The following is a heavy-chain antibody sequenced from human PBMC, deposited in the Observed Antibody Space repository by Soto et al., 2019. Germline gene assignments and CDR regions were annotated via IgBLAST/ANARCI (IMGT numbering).Heavy chain of an antibody. CDR2: IYYSGST. CDR1: WGYISSYY. CDR3: AREGLYSRYRYFDC. V-gene: IGHV4-59*01. J-gene: IGHJ4*02. D-gene: IGHD6-13*01. Sequence: SETLSLTCTVSWGYISSYYWSWIRQPPGKGLEWIGYIYYSGSTNYNPSLKSRVTISVDTSKNQFSLKLSSVTAADTAVYYRAREGLYSRYRYFDCWGQGTLVTVSS.